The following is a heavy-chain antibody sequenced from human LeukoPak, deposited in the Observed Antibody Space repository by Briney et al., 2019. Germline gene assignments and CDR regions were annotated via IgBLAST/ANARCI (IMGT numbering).Heavy chain of an antibody. V-gene: IGHV3-30*18. D-gene: IGHD5-12*01. Sequence: GRSLRLSCAASGFTFSSYGMHWVRQAPGKGLEWVAVISYDGSNKYYADSVKGRFTISRDNSKNTLYLQMNSLRAEDTAVYYCAKSVRIVATILYWGQGTLVTVSS. CDR2: ISYDGSNK. CDR3: AKSVRIVATILY. CDR1: GFTFSSYG. J-gene: IGHJ4*02.